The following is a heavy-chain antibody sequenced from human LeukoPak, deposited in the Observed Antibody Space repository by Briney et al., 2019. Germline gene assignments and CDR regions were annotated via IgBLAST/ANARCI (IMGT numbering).Heavy chain of an antibody. D-gene: IGHD3-22*01. J-gene: IGHJ3*02. CDR3: AKARILPLGGYYYADAFDI. Sequence: GGSLRLSCAASGFTFSSYAMSWVRQAPGKGLEWVSAISGSGGSTYYADSVKGRFTISRDNSKNTLYLQMNSLRAEDTAVYYCAKARILPLGGYYYADAFDIWGQGTMVTVSS. CDR2: ISGSGGST. CDR1: GFTFSSYA. V-gene: IGHV3-23*01.